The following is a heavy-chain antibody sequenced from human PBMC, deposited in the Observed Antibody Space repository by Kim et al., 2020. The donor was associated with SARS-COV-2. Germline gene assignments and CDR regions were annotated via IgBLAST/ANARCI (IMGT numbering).Heavy chain of an antibody. J-gene: IGHJ4*02. V-gene: IGHV3-33*05. CDR2: ISYDGSNK. Sequence: GGSLRLSCAASGFTFSSYGMHWVRQAPGKGLEWVAVISYDGSNKYYADSVKGRFTISRDNSKNTLYLQMNSLRAEDTAVYYCATSIAVADPIFDYWGQGT. CDR3: ATSIAVADPIFDY. D-gene: IGHD6-19*01. CDR1: GFTFSSYG.